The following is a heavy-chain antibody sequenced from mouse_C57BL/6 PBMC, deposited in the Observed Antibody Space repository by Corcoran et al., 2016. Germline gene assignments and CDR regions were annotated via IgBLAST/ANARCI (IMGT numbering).Heavy chain of an antibody. V-gene: IGHV1-26*01. CDR3: ARGRYYYGSSFYSMDY. Sequence: EVQLQQSGPELVKPGASVKISCKASGYTFTDYYMNWVKQSHGKSLEWIGDINPNNGGTSYNQKFKGKATLTVDKSSSTAYMELRSLTSEDSAVYYCARGRYYYGSSFYSMDYRGQGTSVTVSS. J-gene: IGHJ4*01. CDR1: GYTFTDYY. CDR2: INPNNGGT. D-gene: IGHD1-1*01.